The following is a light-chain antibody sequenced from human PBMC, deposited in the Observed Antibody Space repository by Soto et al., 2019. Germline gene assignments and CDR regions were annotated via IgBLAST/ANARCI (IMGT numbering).Light chain of an antibody. Sequence: IVMTQSPATLSVSPGERATLSCRASHRVSSYLAWYQQKPGQAPRLLIYATSTRATGIPARFSGSGSGTEFTLTISSLQSEDFAVYYCQQYNNWPLPFGGGTRWIS. V-gene: IGKV3-15*01. CDR1: HRVSSY. J-gene: IGKJ4*01. CDR2: ATS. CDR3: QQYNNWPLP.